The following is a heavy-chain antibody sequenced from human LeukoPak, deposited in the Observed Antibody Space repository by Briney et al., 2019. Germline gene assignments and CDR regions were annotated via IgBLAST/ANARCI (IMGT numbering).Heavy chain of an antibody. D-gene: IGHD3-22*01. CDR2: ISSSSISI. V-gene: IGHV3-48*01. J-gene: IGHJ3*02. CDR3: ARGLYYYDRHDTFNS. Sequence: PGGSLRLSCAASGFTFNTYNMNWVRQAPGKGLEWVSSISSSSISIFYADSVKGRFTISRDNAKNSLYLQMNSPRGDDTAMYYCARGLYYYDRHDTFNSWGQGTMVTVS. CDR1: GFTFNTYN.